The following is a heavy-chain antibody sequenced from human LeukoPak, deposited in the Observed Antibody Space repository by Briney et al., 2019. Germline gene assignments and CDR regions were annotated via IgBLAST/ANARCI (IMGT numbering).Heavy chain of an antibody. CDR1: GFTVSSNY. V-gene: IGHV3-53*01. J-gene: IGHJ4*02. Sequence: GGSLRLSCAASGFTVSSNYMGWVRQAPGKGLEYVSVIYSGGGTYYADSVKDRFTISRDNSKNTLYLQMNSLRAEDTAVYYCAKDLRKSGYDFWSGYPSDYWGQGTLVTVSS. CDR3: AKDLRKSGYDFWSGYPSDY. CDR2: IYSGGGT. D-gene: IGHD3-3*01.